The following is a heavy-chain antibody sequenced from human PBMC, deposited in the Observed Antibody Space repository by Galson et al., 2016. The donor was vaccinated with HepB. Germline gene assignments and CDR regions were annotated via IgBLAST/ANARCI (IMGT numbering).Heavy chain of an antibody. V-gene: IGHV2-5*02. CDR3: ARYLISTFGVVIVDS. CDR1: EFSFSTYGVA. D-gene: IGHD3-3*01. CDR2: IYWDDDK. J-gene: IGHJ4*02. Sequence: PALVKPTQTLTLTCSFFEFSFSTYGVAVGWIRQPPGKALEWLAHIYWDDDKRYSPSLKSRLTITKDPSKDQVVLTMTSVDPVDTATYYCARYLISTFGVVIVDSWGQGALVTVSS.